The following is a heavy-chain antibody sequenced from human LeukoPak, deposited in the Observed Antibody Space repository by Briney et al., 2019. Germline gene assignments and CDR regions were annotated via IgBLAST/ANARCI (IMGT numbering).Heavy chain of an antibody. D-gene: IGHD5-12*01. Sequence: SVKVSCKASGGTFSSYAISWVRQAPGQGLEWMGGIIPIFGTANYAQKFQGRVTITADESTSTAYMELSSLRSEDTAVYYRARFSDIVATMNYWGQGTLVTVSS. V-gene: IGHV1-69*13. J-gene: IGHJ4*02. CDR2: IIPIFGTA. CDR3: ARFSDIVATMNY. CDR1: GGTFSSYA.